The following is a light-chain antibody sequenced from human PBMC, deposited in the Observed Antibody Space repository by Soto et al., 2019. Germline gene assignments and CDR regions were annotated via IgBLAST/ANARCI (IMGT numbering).Light chain of an antibody. V-gene: IGKV2-28*01. CDR2: LSS. CDR3: MQALQTPLT. CDR1: QSLLESNGYNY. J-gene: IGKJ5*01. Sequence: DIVMTQSPLSLPVTSGEPASISCRSTQSLLESNGYNYLDWYVQKPGQSPQLLIYLSSIRASGVPDRFSGSGSGTDFTLNISRVEAEDVGVYYCMQALQTPLTFGQGTRLQI.